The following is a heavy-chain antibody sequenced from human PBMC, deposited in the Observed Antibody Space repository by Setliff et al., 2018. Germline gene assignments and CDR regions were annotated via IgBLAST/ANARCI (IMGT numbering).Heavy chain of an antibody. V-gene: IGHV4-4*07. Sequence: PSETLSLTCTVSGASLTGNYWTWIRQPAGKGLEWIGRVYTSGNTNYNPYLKSRLTISVDTSKNQFSLKLSSVTAADTAVYYCARESRYYYDNLGTLDYWGQGTLVTVSS. CDR1: GASLTGNY. D-gene: IGHD3-22*01. CDR3: ARESRYYYDNLGTLDY. J-gene: IGHJ4*02. CDR2: VYTSGNT.